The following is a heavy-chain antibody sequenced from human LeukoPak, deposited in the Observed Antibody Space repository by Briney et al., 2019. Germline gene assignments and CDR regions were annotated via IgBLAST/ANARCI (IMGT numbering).Heavy chain of an antibody. CDR3: ARDCSGGTCYLGVIDY. CDR1: DGSISSSY. J-gene: IGHJ4*02. V-gene: IGHV4-4*07. CDR2: IYMTGDT. Sequence: SETLSLTCTVSDGSISSSYWSWIRQPAGKGLEWIGRIYMTGDTNYNPSLKSRVTMSVDTSKNQFFLELNSVTAADAAVYYCARDCSGGTCYLGVIDYWGQGTLVTVSS. D-gene: IGHD2-15*01.